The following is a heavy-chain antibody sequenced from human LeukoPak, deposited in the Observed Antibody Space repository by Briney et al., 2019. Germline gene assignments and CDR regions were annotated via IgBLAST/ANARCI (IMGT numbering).Heavy chain of an antibody. D-gene: IGHD3-10*01. Sequence: GGSLRLSCAASGFTFSSHWMHWVRHAPGKGLVWVSHITTDGSSTGYADSVKGRFTISRDNAKNSLYLQMNSLRAEDTAVYYCARDLIKDDYSPYYFDYWGQGTLVTVSS. CDR3: ARDLIKDDYSPYYFDY. CDR2: ITTDGSST. J-gene: IGHJ4*02. CDR1: GFTFSSHW. V-gene: IGHV3-74*01.